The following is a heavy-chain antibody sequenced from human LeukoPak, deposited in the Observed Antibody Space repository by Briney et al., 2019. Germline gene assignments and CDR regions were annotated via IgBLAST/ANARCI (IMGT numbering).Heavy chain of an antibody. D-gene: IGHD1-26*01. CDR3: AGARGWELSS. V-gene: IGHV3-7*01. CDR1: GFTFSSYW. J-gene: IGHJ5*02. Sequence: QPGGSLRLSCAASGFTFSSYWMGWVRQAPGMGLEWVATIKQDGSEKYYLDSVKGRFTISRDNAKNSLFLQMNSLRAEDTAVYYCAGARGWELSSWGQGTLVTVSS. CDR2: IKQDGSEK.